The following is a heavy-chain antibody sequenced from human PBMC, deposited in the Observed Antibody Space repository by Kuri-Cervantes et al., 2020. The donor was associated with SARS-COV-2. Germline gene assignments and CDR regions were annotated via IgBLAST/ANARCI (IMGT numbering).Heavy chain of an antibody. CDR1: GLTFSSYS. J-gene: IGHJ6*02. CDR2: ISSSSSYI. CDR3: ARGGLGGQLVDGMDV. D-gene: IGHD6-6*01. V-gene: IGHV3-21*01. Sequence: GESLKISCAASGLTFSSYSMNWVRQAPGKGLEWVSSISSSSSYIYYADAVKGRFTISRDNAKNSLYLQMNSLRAEDTAVYYCARGGLGGQLVDGMDVWGQGTTVTVSS.